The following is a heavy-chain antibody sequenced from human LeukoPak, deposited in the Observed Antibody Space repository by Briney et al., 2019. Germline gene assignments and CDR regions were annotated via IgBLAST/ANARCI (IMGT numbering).Heavy chain of an antibody. Sequence: ASVKVSCKASGYTFTSYGISWVRQAPGQRLERMGWISAYNGNTNYAQKFQGRVTMTTDTSTSTDYMELRSLRSDDTAVYYCARDSRYDEGYWGQGTLVTVSS. CDR2: ISAYNGNT. J-gene: IGHJ4*02. D-gene: IGHD5-12*01. V-gene: IGHV1-18*01. CDR1: GYTFTSYG. CDR3: ARDSRYDEGY.